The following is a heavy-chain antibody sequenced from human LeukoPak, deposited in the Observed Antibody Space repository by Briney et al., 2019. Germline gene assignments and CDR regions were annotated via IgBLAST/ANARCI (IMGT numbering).Heavy chain of an antibody. CDR1: GFIFSNYW. CDR3: AKEVIGYSYGYNYFDY. D-gene: IGHD5-18*01. CDR2: ISGSGGST. J-gene: IGHJ4*02. Sequence: GGSLRLSCAASGFIFSNYWMSWVRQAPGKGLEWVSAISGSGGSTYYADSVKGRFTISRDNSKNTLYLQMNSLRAEDTAVYYCAKEVIGYSYGYNYFDYWGQGTLVTVSS. V-gene: IGHV3-23*01.